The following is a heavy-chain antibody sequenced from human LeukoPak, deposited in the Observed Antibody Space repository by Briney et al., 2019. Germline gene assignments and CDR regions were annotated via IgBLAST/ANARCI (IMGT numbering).Heavy chain of an antibody. Sequence: GGSLRLSCAASGFTLSSYWMHWVRQAPGKGLVWVSRINTDGSSTMHADSVKGRFTISRANSKSTLYLQMNSLRVYDTAVYFCARDRSPTNGGFDYWGQGTLVTVSS. CDR1: GFTLSSYW. V-gene: IGHV3-74*03. CDR2: INTDGSST. D-gene: IGHD7-27*01. CDR3: ARDRSPTNGGFDY. J-gene: IGHJ4*02.